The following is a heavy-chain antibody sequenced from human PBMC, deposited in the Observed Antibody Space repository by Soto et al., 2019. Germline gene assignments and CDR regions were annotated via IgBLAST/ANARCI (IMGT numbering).Heavy chain of an antibody. CDR1: GYRFSDYY. Sequence: QVQLVQSGAEVKKPGASVTVSCKASGYRFSDYYLHWVRQAPGQGPEWMGWMNPNSGETKYAQKFKGGVTMTRDTSVRTAFMELNWLKSDDTAVYYCARESGGATATLDYYYFYMDVWGIGTTVTVSS. J-gene: IGHJ6*03. V-gene: IGHV1-2*02. D-gene: IGHD5-12*01. CDR3: ARESGGATATLDYYYFYMDV. CDR2: MNPNSGET.